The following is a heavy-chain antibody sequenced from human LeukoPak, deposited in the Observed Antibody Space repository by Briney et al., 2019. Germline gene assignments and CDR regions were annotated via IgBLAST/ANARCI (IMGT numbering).Heavy chain of an antibody. D-gene: IGHD6-19*01. CDR3: ARVSSGLVTQEPFDY. CDR1: GGTFSSYA. V-gene: IGHV1-69*13. Sequence: SVKVSCKASGGTFSSYAISWVRQAPGQGLEWMGGIIPIFGTANYAQKFQGRVTITADESTSTAYMELSSLRSEDTAVYYCARVSSGLVTQEPFDYWGQGTLVTVSS. CDR2: IIPIFGTA. J-gene: IGHJ4*02.